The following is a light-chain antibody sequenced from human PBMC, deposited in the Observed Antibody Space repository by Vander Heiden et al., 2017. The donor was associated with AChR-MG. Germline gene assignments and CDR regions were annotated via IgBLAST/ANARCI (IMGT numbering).Light chain of an antibody. CDR3: QSYDTSLTAWV. J-gene: IGLJ3*02. CDR2: DNS. CDR1: SSNIGSVYD. Sequence: QSVLTQPPSVSGAPGQRVTISCTGNSSNIGSVYDVHWYQQLPGTAPKLLIFDNSDRPSGIPDRFSASKSDTSASLAITGLQDSDEGDYYCQSYDTSLTAWVFGGGTKLTVL. V-gene: IGLV1-40*01.